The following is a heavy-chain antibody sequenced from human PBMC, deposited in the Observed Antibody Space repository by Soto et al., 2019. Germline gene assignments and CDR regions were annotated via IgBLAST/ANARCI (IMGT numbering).Heavy chain of an antibody. CDR2: INPGPNSA. CDR3: AGASSSVSSVGAAY. Sequence: QVPLLQSGAAVRKPGASVTVSCKASNDSLSSHFIHWVRQAPGEGLEWMGIINPGPNSASYSKEYQGRLTLTSDMSSRTVYMQMSNLRSDDTAVYYWAGASSSVSSVGAAYWGQGTLVTVSS. CDR1: NDSLSSHF. J-gene: IGHJ4*02. D-gene: IGHD6-6*01. V-gene: IGHV1-46*01.